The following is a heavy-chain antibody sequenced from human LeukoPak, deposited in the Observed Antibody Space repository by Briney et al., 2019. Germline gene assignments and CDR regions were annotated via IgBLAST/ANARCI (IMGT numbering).Heavy chain of an antibody. D-gene: IGHD3-10*01. CDR2: VKQDGSGE. V-gene: IGHV3-7*01. CDR1: GFNLTDYW. Sequence: PGGSLRLSCAASGFNLTDYWMSWVRQAPGKGLEWVANVKQDGSGEYYVDSVKGRFTISRDNAKNSVYLQMNSLRADDTAMYYCARVGYGSGRHFSYYFDYWGQGTLVTVSS. J-gene: IGHJ4*02. CDR3: ARVGYGSGRHFSYYFDY.